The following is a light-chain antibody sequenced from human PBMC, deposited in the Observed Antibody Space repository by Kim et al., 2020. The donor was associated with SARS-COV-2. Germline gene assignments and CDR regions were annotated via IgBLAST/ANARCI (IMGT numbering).Light chain of an antibody. CDR2: DVS. J-gene: IGKJ4*01. V-gene: IGKV3-15*01. CDR3: QHYDNWPLA. Sequence: GSAGERVTLSCRASESLRSNLAWYQQKPGQAPRLLIYDVSTRATGVPARFSGSGSGTQFTLTISSLQSEDFALYYCQHYDNWPLAFGGGTKVDIK. CDR1: ESLRSN.